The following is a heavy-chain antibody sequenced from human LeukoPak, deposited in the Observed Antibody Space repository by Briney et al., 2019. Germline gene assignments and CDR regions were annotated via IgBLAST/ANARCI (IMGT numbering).Heavy chain of an antibody. CDR3: ARDPSYDFWSGSLDY. J-gene: IGHJ4*02. D-gene: IGHD3-3*01. CDR2: ISGSGGST. CDR1: RFTFNNAW. V-gene: IGHV3-23*01. Sequence: GGSLRLSCAASRFTFNNAWMSWVRQAPGKGLEWVSAISGSGGSTYYADSVKGRFTISRDNSKNTLYLQMNSLRAEDTAVYYCARDPSYDFWSGSLDYWGQGTLVTVSS.